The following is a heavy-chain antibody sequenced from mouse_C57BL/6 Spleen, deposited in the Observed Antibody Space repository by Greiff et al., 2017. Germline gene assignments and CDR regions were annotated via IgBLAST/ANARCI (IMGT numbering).Heavy chain of an antibody. D-gene: IGHD1-1*01. V-gene: IGHV1-69*01. CDR1: GYTFTSYW. Sequence: QVQLQQPGAELVMPGASVKLSCKASGYTFTSYWMHWVKQRPGQGLEWIGEIDPSDSYTNYNQKFKGKSTLTVDKSSSTAYMQLSSLTSEDSAVYYCARGCITTVVATDYAMDYWGQGTSVTVSS. J-gene: IGHJ4*01. CDR3: ARGCITTVVATDYAMDY. CDR2: IDPSDSYT.